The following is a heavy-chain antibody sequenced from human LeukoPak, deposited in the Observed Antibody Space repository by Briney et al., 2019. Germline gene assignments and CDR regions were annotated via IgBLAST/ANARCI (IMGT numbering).Heavy chain of an antibody. J-gene: IGHJ4*02. Sequence: ASVKVSCKVSGYTLTELSMHWVRQAPGKGLEWMGGFDPEDGETIYAQKFQGRVTMTEDTSTDTAYMELSSLRSEDTAVYYCATAHLTGGATVPDYWGQGTPVTVSS. V-gene: IGHV1-24*01. CDR2: FDPEDGET. D-gene: IGHD1-26*01. CDR3: ATAHLTGGATVPDY. CDR1: GYTLTELS.